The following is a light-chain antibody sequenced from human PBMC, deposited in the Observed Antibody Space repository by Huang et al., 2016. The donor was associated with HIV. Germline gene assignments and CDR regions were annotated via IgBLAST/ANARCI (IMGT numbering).Light chain of an antibody. Sequence: MTQSPPSLSASIGDRVTLTCRASRYISTFLACYQQKPGKPPRLLIYAASILHSGVPSRFSGGGSGTNFTLTVSSLQPEDVANYYCQKYDSAPRTFGQGTKLEL. CDR2: AAS. CDR3: QKYDSAPRT. V-gene: IGKV1-27*01. J-gene: IGKJ1*01. CDR1: RYISTF.